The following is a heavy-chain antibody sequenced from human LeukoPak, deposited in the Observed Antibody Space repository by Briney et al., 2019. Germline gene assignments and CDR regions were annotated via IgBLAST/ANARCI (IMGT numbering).Heavy chain of an antibody. V-gene: IGHV3-48*03. CDR1: GFTFSSYE. D-gene: IGHD3-10*01. J-gene: IGHJ4*02. CDR3: ARAWFGGIFDY. Sequence: PGGSLRLSCAASGFTFSSYEMNWVRQAPGKGLEWVSYISSSGSTIYYADSVKGRFTISRDNAKNSLYLQMNSLRAEDTAVYYCARAWFGGIFDYWGQGTLVTVSS. CDR2: ISSSGSTI.